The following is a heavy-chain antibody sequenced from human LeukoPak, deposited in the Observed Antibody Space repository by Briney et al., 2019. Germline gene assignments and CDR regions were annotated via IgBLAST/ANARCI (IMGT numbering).Heavy chain of an antibody. CDR3: ARDQYCGGDCYSGEDYFDY. J-gene: IGHJ4*02. CDR2: IIPIFGTA. CDR1: GYTFTSYD. Sequence: GASVKVSCKASGYTFTSYDINWVRQAPGQGLEWMGGIIPIFGTANYAQKFQGRVTITADESASTTYMELSSLRSEDTAVYYCARDQYCGGDCYSGEDYFDYWGQGTLVTVSS. V-gene: IGHV1-69*13. D-gene: IGHD2-21*02.